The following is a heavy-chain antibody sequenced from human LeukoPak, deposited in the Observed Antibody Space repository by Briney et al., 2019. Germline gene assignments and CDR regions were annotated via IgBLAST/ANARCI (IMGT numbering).Heavy chain of an antibody. D-gene: IGHD3-10*01. Sequence: ASVTVSCKASGYTFTSYDINWVRQATGQGLEWMGWMNPNSGNTGYARKFQGRVTMTRNTSISTAYMELSSLRSEDTAVYYCAREVMVRGVIRRYYYYGMDVWGQGTTVTVSS. CDR1: GYTFTSYD. J-gene: IGHJ6*02. V-gene: IGHV1-8*01. CDR3: AREVMVRGVIRRYYYYGMDV. CDR2: MNPNSGNT.